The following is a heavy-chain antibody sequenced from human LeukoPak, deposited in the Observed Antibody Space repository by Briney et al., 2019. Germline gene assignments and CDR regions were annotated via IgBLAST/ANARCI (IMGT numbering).Heavy chain of an antibody. CDR2: IKQDGSEK. CDR3: ARMPRGPDV. V-gene: IGHV3-7*01. Sequence: PGGSLRLSCAASGFTFSSYWMLWVRQAPGKGLEWVASIKQDGSEKYYVDSMKGRFTISRDNAKNSLYLQMNSLRAEDTAVYYCARMPRGPDVWGKGTTVTDSS. D-gene: IGHD2-2*01. J-gene: IGHJ6*04. CDR1: GFTFSSYW.